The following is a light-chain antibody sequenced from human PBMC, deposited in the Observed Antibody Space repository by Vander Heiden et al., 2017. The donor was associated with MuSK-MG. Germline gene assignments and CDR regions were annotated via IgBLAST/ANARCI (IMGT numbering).Light chain of an antibody. CDR3: CSFAGTFYV. CDR2: DVN. V-gene: IGLV2-11*01. Sequence: QSAVTQPRSVSGSPGQSVTIACIGTSSDVGTYEYVSWYQQHPGKAPKLILYDVNKRPSGVPDRFSGSKSGNAASLTTSGLQAEDEVDYYCCSFAGTFYVFGSGTTVTVL. J-gene: IGLJ1*01. CDR1: SSDVGTYEY.